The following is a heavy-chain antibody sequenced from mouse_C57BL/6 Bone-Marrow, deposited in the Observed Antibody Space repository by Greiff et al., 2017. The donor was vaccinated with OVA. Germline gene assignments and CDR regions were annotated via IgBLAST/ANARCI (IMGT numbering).Heavy chain of an antibody. J-gene: IGHJ2*01. Sequence: EVQGVESGAELVRPGASVKLSCTASGFNIKDDYMHWVKQRPEQGLEWIGWIDPENGDTEYASKFQGKATITADTSSNTAYLQLSSLTSEDTAVYYCTTYYSNYVLFDYWGQGTTLTVSS. CDR2: IDPENGDT. D-gene: IGHD2-5*01. CDR3: TTYYSNYVLFDY. CDR1: GFNIKDDY. V-gene: IGHV14-4*01.